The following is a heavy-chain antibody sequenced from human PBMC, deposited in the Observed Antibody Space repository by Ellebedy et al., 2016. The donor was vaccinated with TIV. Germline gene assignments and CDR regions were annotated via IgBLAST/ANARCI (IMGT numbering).Heavy chain of an antibody. CDR2: ISCSSDSV. CDR1: GFNSSDYY. J-gene: IGHJ2*01. V-gene: IGHV3-11*01. CDR3: AKVPGYCGSGIRLPYYFDL. Sequence: GESLKISCVASGFNSSDYYLTWLRQAPGKRLEWLSYISCSSDSVFYADPVKGRFTISRDNAKNSLSLQMNSLRAEDTAVYYCAKVPGYCGSGIRLPYYFDLWGRGTLVSVSS. D-gene: IGHD3-10*01.